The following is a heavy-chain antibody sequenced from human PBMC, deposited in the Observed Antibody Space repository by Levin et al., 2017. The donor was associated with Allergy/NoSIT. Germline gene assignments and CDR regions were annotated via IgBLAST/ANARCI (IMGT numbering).Heavy chain of an antibody. CDR1: GFTFSSYA. Sequence: QTGGSLRLSCSASGFTFSSYAMHWVRQAPGKGLEYVSAISSNGGSTYYADSVKGRFTISRDNSKNTLYLQMSSLRAEDTAVYYCVAPSSGWYGDCLYFQHWGQGTLVTVSS. CDR3: VAPSSGWYGDCLYFQH. D-gene: IGHD6-19*01. J-gene: IGHJ1*01. CDR2: ISSNGGST. V-gene: IGHV3-64D*06.